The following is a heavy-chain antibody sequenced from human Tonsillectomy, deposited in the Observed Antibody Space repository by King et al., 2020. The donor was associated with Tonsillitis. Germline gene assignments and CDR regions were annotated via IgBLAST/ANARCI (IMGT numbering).Heavy chain of an antibody. CDR2: ITDSGNNT. CDR3: AKDQLELEYFDY. Sequence: VQLVESGGGLVQPGGSLRLSCAASGFTFSSCAMSWVRQAPGKGLEWVSGITDSGNNTYSADPVKGRFTITRDNSKNTLYLQMNSLRAEDTAVYYCAKDQLELEYFDYWGQGALVTVSS. CDR1: GFTFSSCA. D-gene: IGHD1-7*01. J-gene: IGHJ4*02. V-gene: IGHV3-23*04.